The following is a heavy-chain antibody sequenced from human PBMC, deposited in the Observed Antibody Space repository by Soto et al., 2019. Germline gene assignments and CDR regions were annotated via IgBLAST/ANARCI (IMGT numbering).Heavy chain of an antibody. J-gene: IGHJ5*02. CDR2: IRSKAYGGTT. D-gene: IGHD3-22*01. CDR1: GFTFGDYA. CDR3: TTNYYDSSGYDNWFDP. V-gene: IGHV3-49*03. Sequence: GGSLRLSCTASGFTFGDYAMSWFRQAPGKGLEWVGFIRSKAYGGTTQYAASVKGRFTISRDDSKSIAYLQMNSPKTEDTAVFYCTTNYYDSSGYDNWFDPWGQGTLVTVSS.